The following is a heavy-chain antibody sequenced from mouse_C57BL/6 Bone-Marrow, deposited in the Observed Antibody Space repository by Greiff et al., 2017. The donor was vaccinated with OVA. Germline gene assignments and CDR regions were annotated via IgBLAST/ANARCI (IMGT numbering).Heavy chain of an antibody. CDR1: GYAFSSSW. J-gene: IGHJ3*01. V-gene: IGHV1-82*01. Sequence: VQLQQSGPELVKPGASVKISCKASGYAFSSSWMNWVKQRPGKGLEWIGRIYPGDGDTNYNGKFKGKATLTADKSSSTAYMQLSSLTSEDSAVYFCARSRSNAWFAYWGQGTLVTVSA. CDR2: IYPGDGDT. CDR3: ARSRSNAWFAY. D-gene: IGHD2-5*01.